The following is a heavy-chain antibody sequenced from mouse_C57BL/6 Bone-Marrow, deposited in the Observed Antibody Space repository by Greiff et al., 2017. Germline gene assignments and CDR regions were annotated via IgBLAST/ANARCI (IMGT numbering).Heavy chain of an antibody. CDR2: ISNGGGST. V-gene: IGHV5-12*01. CDR1: GFTFSDYY. Sequence: EVQRVESGGGLVQPGGSLKLSCAASGFTFSDYYMYWVRQTPEKRLEWVAYISNGGGSTYYPDTVKGRFTISRDNAKNTLYLQMSRLKSEDTAMYYCARPNYEYFDVWGTGTTVTVSS. CDR3: ARPNYEYFDV. J-gene: IGHJ1*03. D-gene: IGHD2-1*01.